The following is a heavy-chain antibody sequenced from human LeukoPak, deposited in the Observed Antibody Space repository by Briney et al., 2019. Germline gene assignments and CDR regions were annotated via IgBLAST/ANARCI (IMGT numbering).Heavy chain of an antibody. J-gene: IGHJ5*02. CDR2: INPNSGGT. D-gene: IGHD4-17*01. V-gene: IGHV1-2*02. CDR1: GYTFTGYY. Sequence: ASVKVSCKASGYTFTGYYMHWVRQAPGQGLEWMGWINPNSGGTNYAQKFQGRVTMTRDTSISTAYMELSRLRADDTAVYYCARDAGVTTLPLGFFDTWGQGTLVTVSS. CDR3: ARDAGVTTLPLGFFDT.